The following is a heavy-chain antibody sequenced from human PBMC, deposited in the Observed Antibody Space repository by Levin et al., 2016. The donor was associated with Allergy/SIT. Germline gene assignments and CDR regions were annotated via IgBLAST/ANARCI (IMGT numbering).Heavy chain of an antibody. J-gene: IGHJ5*02. CDR2: INHSGNT. Sequence: SETLSLTCAVYVGSFSGYYWTWIRQPPGKGLEWIGEINHSGNTNYNPSLKSRLTISTDTSKNQFSLKLSSVTAADTAVYYCARGHGDKISDGGGWFDPWGRGTLVTVSS. V-gene: IGHV4-34*01. CDR3: ARGHGDKISDGGGWFDP. CDR1: VGSFSGYY. D-gene: IGHD4-23*01.